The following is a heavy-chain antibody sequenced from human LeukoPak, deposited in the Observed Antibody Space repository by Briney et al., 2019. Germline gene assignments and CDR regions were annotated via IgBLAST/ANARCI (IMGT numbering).Heavy chain of an antibody. CDR2: ISYDGSNK. CDR1: GFTFSSYA. V-gene: IGHV3-30*18. J-gene: IGHJ4*02. CDR3: AKTTWVVATIGGFDY. D-gene: IGHD5-12*01. Sequence: GGSLRLSCAASGFTFSSYAMSWVRQAPGKGLEWVAVISYDGSNKYYADSVKGRFTISRDNSKNTLYLQMNSLRAEDTAVYYCAKTTWVVATIGGFDYWGQGTLVTVSS.